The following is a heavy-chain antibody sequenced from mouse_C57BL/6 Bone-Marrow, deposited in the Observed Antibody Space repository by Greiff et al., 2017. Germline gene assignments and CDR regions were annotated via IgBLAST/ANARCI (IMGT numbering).Heavy chain of an antibody. CDR1: GFTFSSYG. CDR3: ARRVGCDEGFAY. Sequence: EVQVVESGGDLVKPGGSLKLSCAASGFTFSSYGMSWVRQTPDKRLEWVATISSGGSYTYYPDSVKGRFTISRDNAKNTLYLQMSSLKSEDTAMYYCARRVGCDEGFAYWGQGTLVTVSA. V-gene: IGHV5-6*01. J-gene: IGHJ3*01. D-gene: IGHD1-1*01. CDR2: ISSGGSYT.